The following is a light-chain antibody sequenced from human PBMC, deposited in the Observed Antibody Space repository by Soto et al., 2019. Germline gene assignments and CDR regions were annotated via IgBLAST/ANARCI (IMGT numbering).Light chain of an antibody. CDR3: QQYDIYSAWT. Sequence: DIQMTQSPSTLSASVGDRVTITCRASQSISSWLAWYQQKPGKAPKLLIYDASTLESGVPSRFSGSGSGTEFPLTVSSLQPDDFATYYCQQYDIYSAWTVGRGTNVEIK. J-gene: IGKJ1*01. CDR2: DAS. CDR1: QSISSW. V-gene: IGKV1-5*01.